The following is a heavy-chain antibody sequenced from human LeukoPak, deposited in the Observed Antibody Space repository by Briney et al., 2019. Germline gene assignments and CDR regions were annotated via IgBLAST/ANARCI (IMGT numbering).Heavy chain of an antibody. Sequence: SQTLSLTCTVSGGSISSGSYYWSWIRQPAGKGLEWIGRIYTSGSTNYNPSLKSRVTMSVDTSKNQFSLKLSSVTAADTAVYYCARDEPYYYDSSGSTLFDYWGQGTLVTVSS. V-gene: IGHV4-61*02. J-gene: IGHJ4*02. CDR3: ARDEPYYYDSSGSTLFDY. CDR2: IYTSGST. CDR1: GGSISSGSYY. D-gene: IGHD3-22*01.